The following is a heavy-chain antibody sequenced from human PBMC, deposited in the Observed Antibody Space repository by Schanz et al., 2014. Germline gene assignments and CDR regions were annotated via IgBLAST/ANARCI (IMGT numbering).Heavy chain of an antibody. D-gene: IGHD5-18*01. V-gene: IGHV3-11*05. CDR3: ASERGYSYGYGAFDI. CDR2: ISSSSDYI. Sequence: QVQLVESGGGLVKPGGSLRLSCAASGFTFSDYYMNWIRQAPGKGLEWVSFISSSSDYINYADSVKGRFTISRVDAKNSVHLQMNSLRAEDTALYYCASERGYSYGYGAFDIWGQGTMVTVSS. CDR1: GFTFSDYY. J-gene: IGHJ3*02.